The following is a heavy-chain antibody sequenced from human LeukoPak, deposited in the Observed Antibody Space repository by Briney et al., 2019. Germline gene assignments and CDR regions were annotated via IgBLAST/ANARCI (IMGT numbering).Heavy chain of an antibody. CDR1: GGSISSGGYY. V-gene: IGHV4-31*03. CDR2: IYYSGST. Sequence: SQTLSLTCTVSGGSISSGGYYWSWIRQHPGKGLEWIGYIYYSGSTYYNPSLKNRVTISVDTSKNQFSLKLSSVTAADTAVYYCAREFSGYSDAFDIWGQGTMVTVSS. D-gene: IGHD3-22*01. CDR3: AREFSGYSDAFDI. J-gene: IGHJ3*02.